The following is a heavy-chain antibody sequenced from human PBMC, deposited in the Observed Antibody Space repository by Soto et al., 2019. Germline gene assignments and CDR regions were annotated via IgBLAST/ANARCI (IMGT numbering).Heavy chain of an antibody. D-gene: IGHD5-12*01. Sequence: SETLSLTCTVSGGSISSGNYYWSWIRQPPGKGLEWIGFISYSGSTYYNLSLKSRITISVDTSKNQFSLKLSSVTAADTAVYYCARAIYYGGYVGRDKEAFDYWGQGTLVNVSS. CDR1: GGSISSGNYY. V-gene: IGHV4-30-4*01. J-gene: IGHJ4*02. CDR3: ARAIYYGGYVGRDKEAFDY. CDR2: ISYSGST.